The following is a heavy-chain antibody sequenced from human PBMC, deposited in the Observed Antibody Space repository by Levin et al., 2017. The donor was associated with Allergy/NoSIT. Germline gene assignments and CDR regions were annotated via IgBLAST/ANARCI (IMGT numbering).Heavy chain of an antibody. D-gene: IGHD3-9*01. V-gene: IGHV3-53*01. CDR2: IYSGGST. Sequence: PSETLSLTCAASGFTVSSNYMSWVRQAPGKGLEWVSVIYSGGSTYYADSVKGRFTISRDNSKNTLYLQMNSLRAEDTAVYYCARDRQYYDILTGYSSYYFDYWGQGTLVTVSS. CDR3: ARDRQYYDILTGYSSYYFDY. J-gene: IGHJ4*02. CDR1: GFTVSSNY.